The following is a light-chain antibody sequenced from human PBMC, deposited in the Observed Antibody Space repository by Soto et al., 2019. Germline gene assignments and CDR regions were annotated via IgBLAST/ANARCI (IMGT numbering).Light chain of an antibody. J-gene: IGKJ2*01. CDR3: QQYGGSPPYT. V-gene: IGKV3-20*01. Sequence: EIVLTQSPGTLSLSPGERATLSCRASHSVSSSYLAWYQQKPGQAPRLLIYGASSRDTGIPDRFSGSGSGTDFTLTINRLEPQDFAVYYCQQYGGSPPYTFGQGTKLEIK. CDR1: HSVSSSY. CDR2: GAS.